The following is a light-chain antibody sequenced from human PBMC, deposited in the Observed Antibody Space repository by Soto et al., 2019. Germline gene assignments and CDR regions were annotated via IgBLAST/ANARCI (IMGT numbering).Light chain of an antibody. Sequence: GDRVTITCRASQSISSYLNWYQQKPGKAPKLLIYAASTLQSGVPSRFSGSGSGTDFTLTISCLQSEDFAVYYCQQYDAWPLTFGGGTKVDIK. CDR3: QQYDAWPLT. J-gene: IGKJ4*01. CDR1: QSISSY. CDR2: AAS. V-gene: IGKV1-8*01.